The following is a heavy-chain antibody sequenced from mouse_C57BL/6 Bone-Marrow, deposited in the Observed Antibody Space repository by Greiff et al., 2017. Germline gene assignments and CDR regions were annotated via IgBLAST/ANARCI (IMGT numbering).Heavy chain of an antibody. CDR1: GYTFTSYW. D-gene: IGHD1-1*01. Sequence: VQLQQSGAELAKPGASVKLSCKASGYTFTSYWMHWVKQRPGQGLEWIGYINPSSGYTKYNQKFKDKATLTADKSSSTAYMQLSSLTYEDSAVYYCARGSLITTLVARGFAYWGQGTLVTVSA. CDR2: INPSSGYT. V-gene: IGHV1-7*01. CDR3: ARGSLITTLVARGFAY. J-gene: IGHJ3*01.